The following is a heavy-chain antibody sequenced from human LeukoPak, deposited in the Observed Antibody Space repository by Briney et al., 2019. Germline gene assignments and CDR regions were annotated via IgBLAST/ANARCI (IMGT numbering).Heavy chain of an antibody. J-gene: IGHJ1*01. CDR2: VKQDGSEK. CDR1: GFTFSSYW. V-gene: IGHV3-7*01. Sequence: GGSLRLSCAASGFTFSSYWMSWVRQAPGKGLEWVANVKQDGSEKYYVDSVKGRFTISRDNAKNSLYLQMNSLRAEDTAVYYCARGEYCSGGSCYSSPEYFQHWGQGTLVTVSS. D-gene: IGHD2-15*01. CDR3: ARGEYCSGGSCYSSPEYFQH.